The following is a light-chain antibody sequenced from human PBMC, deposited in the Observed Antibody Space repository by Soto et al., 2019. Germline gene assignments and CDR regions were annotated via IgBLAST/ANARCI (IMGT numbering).Light chain of an antibody. V-gene: IGLV2-8*01. Sequence: QSALTQPPSASGSPGQSVTISCTGTSGDVGGYNYVSWYQQHPGKAPKFMIYEVIKRPSGVPDRFSGSKSGNTSSLTVSGLQAEAEAHYYCSSYAGSNNYVVFGGGTQLTVL. CDR2: EVI. CDR3: SSYAGSNNYVV. J-gene: IGLJ2*01. CDR1: SGDVGGYNY.